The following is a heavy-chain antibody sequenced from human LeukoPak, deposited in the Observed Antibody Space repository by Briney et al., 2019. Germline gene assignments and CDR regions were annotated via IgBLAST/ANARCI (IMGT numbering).Heavy chain of an antibody. D-gene: IGHD3-10*01. V-gene: IGHV3-23*01. CDR3: AKSLGGDYGSGSYYVVFDS. CDR2: TSSSDAGT. CDR1: GFTFSNYA. Sequence: PGGSLRLSCAASGFTFSNYAMSWVRQAPGKGLEWVAATSSSDAGTYHADSVRGRFTISRDNSKNTLYLQMNSLRADDTALYYCAKSLGGDYGSGSYYVVFDSWGQGTLVTVSS. J-gene: IGHJ4*02.